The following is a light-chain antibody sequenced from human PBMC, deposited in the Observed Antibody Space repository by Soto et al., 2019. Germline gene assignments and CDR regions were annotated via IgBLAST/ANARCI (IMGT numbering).Light chain of an antibody. Sequence: DVQRIQSPSTLSGSIGDRVTITCRASQTISSWLAWYQQKPGKAPKLLISKASSLESGVPSRFSGSGSGTEFSLTISSLQPDDFATYYCQQYKAYSYTFGQGTRLDIK. CDR1: QTISSW. CDR2: KAS. CDR3: QQYKAYSYT. J-gene: IGKJ5*01. V-gene: IGKV1-5*03.